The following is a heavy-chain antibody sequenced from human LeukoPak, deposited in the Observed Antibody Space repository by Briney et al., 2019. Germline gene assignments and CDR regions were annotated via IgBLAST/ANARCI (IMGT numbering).Heavy chain of an antibody. Sequence: SETLSLTCTVSGGSISSYYWSWIRQPPGKGLEWIGDIYYSGSTNYNPSLKSRVTISVDTSKNQFSLKLSSVTAADTAVYYCARDRGYGSGSYYHYYYYMDVWGKGTTVTISS. CDR1: GGSISSYY. V-gene: IGHV4-59*01. D-gene: IGHD3-10*01. CDR3: ARDRGYGSGSYYHYYYYMDV. J-gene: IGHJ6*03. CDR2: IYYSGST.